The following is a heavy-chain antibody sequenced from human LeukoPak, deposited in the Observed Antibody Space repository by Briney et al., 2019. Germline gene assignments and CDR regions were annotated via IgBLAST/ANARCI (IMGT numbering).Heavy chain of an antibody. D-gene: IGHD2-2*02. V-gene: IGHV1-46*01. Sequence: ASVKVSCKASGYTFTSYYMHWVRQAPGQGLEWIGIINPSGGSTSYAQKFQGRVTMTRDTSTSTVYMELSSLRSEDTAVYYCARDIGYDCSSTSCYNRNWFDPWGQGTLVTVSS. J-gene: IGHJ5*02. CDR1: GYTFTSYY. CDR3: ARDIGYDCSSTSCYNRNWFDP. CDR2: INPSGGST.